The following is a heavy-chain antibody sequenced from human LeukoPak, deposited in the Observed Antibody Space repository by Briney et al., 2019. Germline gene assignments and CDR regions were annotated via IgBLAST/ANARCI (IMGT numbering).Heavy chain of an antibody. V-gene: IGHV4-34*01. J-gene: IGHJ4*02. CDR1: GGSFSGYY. CDR2: INHSGST. CDR3: ARGPATAY. Sequence: SETLSLTCAVCGGSFSGYYWSWIRQPPGKGLEWIGEINHSGSTNYNPSLKSRVTISVDTSKNQFSLKLSSVTAADTAVYYCARGPATAYWGQGTLVTVSS.